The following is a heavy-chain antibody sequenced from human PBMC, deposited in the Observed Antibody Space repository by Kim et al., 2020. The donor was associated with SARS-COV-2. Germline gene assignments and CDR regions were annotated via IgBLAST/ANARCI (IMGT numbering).Heavy chain of an antibody. J-gene: IGHJ4*02. CDR3: AKGGGSGVLFDY. CDR1: GFTFSSYA. Sequence: GGSLRLSFAASGFTFSSYAMSWVRQAPGKGLEWVSAISGSGGSTYYADSVKGRFTISRDNSKNTLYLQMNSLRAEDTAVYYCAKGGGSGVLFDYWGQGTLVTVSS. V-gene: IGHV3-23*01. CDR2: ISGSGGST. D-gene: IGHD2-15*01.